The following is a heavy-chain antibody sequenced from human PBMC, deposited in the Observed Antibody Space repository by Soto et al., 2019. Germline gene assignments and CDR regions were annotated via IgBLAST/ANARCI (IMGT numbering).Heavy chain of an antibody. Sequence: GESLKISCKASGYSLTSYWIGWVRQVPGEGLEWMGIIYPGDSEIRYNPSFQGQVTISADKSITTAYLQWSRLAASDTAMYYCARHSEDTVTPDFWGQGTLVTVSS. J-gene: IGHJ4*02. CDR2: IYPGDSEI. CDR3: ARHSEDTVTPDF. CDR1: GYSLTSYW. D-gene: IGHD4-17*01. V-gene: IGHV5-51*01.